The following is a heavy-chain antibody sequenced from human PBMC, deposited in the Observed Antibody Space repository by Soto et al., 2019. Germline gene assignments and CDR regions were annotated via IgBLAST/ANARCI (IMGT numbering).Heavy chain of an antibody. CDR3: ARPNYYGLGSQDGFDF. V-gene: IGHV3-7*01. D-gene: IGHD3-10*01. CDR2: IKQDGSGK. Sequence: AASGVTFIAFCVRCISQTQGKGVEWVAKIKQDGSGKYYVDSVKGQFTISRDNAKNPLYLQMNSLRAEDTAVYYCARPNYYGLGSQDGFDFW. J-gene: IGHJ4*01. CDR1: GVTFIAFC.